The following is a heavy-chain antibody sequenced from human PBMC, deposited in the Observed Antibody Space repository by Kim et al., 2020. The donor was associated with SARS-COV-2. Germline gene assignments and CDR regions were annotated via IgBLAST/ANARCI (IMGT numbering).Heavy chain of an antibody. D-gene: IGHD3-3*01. CDR1: GYTFTSYA. CDR2: INTNTGNP. CDR3: ARGPNPLPAYSDFWSGYSVALWGFFDL. J-gene: IGHJ2*01. V-gene: IGHV7-4-1*02. Sequence: ASVKVSCKASGYTFTSYAMNWVRQAPGQGLEWMGWINTNTGNPTYAQGFTGRFVFSLDTSVSTAYLQISSLKAEDTAVYYCARGPNPLPAYSDFWSGYSVALWGFFDLWGRCTLFLVSS.